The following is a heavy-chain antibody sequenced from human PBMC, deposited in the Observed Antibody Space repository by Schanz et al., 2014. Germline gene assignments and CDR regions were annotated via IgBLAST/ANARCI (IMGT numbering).Heavy chain of an antibody. CDR3: AKDSCSSTTCYGYGMDV. CDR1: GFIFSSYG. V-gene: IGHV3-21*05. J-gene: IGHJ6*02. CDR2: ISGTTTYT. Sequence: VQLVESGGGVVQPGRSLRLSCAASGFIFSSYGLHWVRQAPGKGLEWVSYISGTTTYTNYADSVKGRFTISRDNAKNSLFLQMNRLRAEDTAVYYCAKDSCSSTTCYGYGMDVWGQGSTVTVSS. D-gene: IGHD2-2*01.